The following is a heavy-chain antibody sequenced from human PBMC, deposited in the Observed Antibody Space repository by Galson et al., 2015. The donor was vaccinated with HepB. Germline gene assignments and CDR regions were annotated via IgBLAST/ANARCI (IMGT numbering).Heavy chain of an antibody. D-gene: IGHD2-2*01. V-gene: IGHV3-30-3*01. CDR3: ARAYAPTPDTFDI. J-gene: IGHJ3*02. Sequence: SLRLSCVASGFTFSSYAMHWVRQAPGKGLEWVAAMSSEGSSIYYADSVRGRFTISRDNSKNTLYLQMNSLRAEDTAVYYCARAYAPTPDTFDIWGQGTTVTVSS. CDR1: GFTFSSYA. CDR2: MSSEGSSI.